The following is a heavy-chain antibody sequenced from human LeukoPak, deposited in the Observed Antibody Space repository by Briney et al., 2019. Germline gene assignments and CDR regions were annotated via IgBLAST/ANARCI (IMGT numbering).Heavy chain of an antibody. V-gene: IGHV3-30-3*01. D-gene: IGHD2-15*01. Sequence: GRSLRLSCAASGFTFSSYAMHWVRQAPGKGLEWVAVISYDGSNKYYADSVKGRFTISRDNSKTTLYLQMNSLRAEDTAVYYCARVAFPQGGSSYYFDYWGQGTLVTVSS. CDR1: GFTFSSYA. CDR2: ISYDGSNK. CDR3: ARVAFPQGGSSYYFDY. J-gene: IGHJ4*02.